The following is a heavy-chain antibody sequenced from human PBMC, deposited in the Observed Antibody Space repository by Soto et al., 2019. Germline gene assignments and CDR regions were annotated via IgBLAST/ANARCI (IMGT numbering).Heavy chain of an antibody. D-gene: IGHD2-8*02. V-gene: IGHV3-64D*06. J-gene: IGHJ4*02. Sequence: GGSLRLSCSVSGFNFMSYAMHWVRRAPGRRLEHVSAISRDGRITYYAASVNDRFTITRDNSKNTLYLQMSSLSVDDTAVYYCAKDQWGLSGEWLGGYFDHWGQGNQVTVSS. CDR2: ISRDGRIT. CDR3: AKDQWGLSGEWLGGYFDH. CDR1: GFNFMSYA.